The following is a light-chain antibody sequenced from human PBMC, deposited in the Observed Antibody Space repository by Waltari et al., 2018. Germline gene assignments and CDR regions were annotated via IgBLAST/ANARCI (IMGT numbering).Light chain of an antibody. J-gene: IGKJ2*01. Sequence: DIQMTQSTSSLSASVRDRVTITCRASQSISSYLNWYQQKPGKAPNLLIYSASSLQSRVPSRFSSSGSGTDYTLTISSLQHEDFATYYCQQRYSTPLYTFGQGTKLEIK. CDR1: QSISSY. V-gene: IGKV1-39*01. CDR2: SAS. CDR3: QQRYSTPLYT.